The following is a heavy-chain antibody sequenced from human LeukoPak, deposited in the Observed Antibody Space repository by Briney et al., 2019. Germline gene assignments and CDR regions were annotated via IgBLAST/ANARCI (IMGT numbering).Heavy chain of an antibody. J-gene: IGHJ4*02. CDR3: ARGSDGWFAFDY. V-gene: IGHV3-66*01. CDR1: EFTVSTNY. D-gene: IGHD6-19*01. Sequence: GESLRLSCAASEFTVSTNYMSWVRQAPGKGLEWVSIIYTTGGKYYADSVKGRFTISRDNSKHTLYLQMNSLRGEDTAVYYCARGSDGWFAFDYWGQGILVTVSS. CDR2: IYTTGGK.